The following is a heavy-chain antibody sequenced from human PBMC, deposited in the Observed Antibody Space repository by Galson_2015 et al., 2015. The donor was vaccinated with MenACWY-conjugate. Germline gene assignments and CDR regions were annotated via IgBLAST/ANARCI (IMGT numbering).Heavy chain of an antibody. J-gene: IGHJ3*01. CDR2: IRGDGTVK. D-gene: IGHD3-22*01. Sequence: SLRLSCAPSGFTFSSYWVTWVRQAPGMGLEWVANIRGDGTVKHYLDSVEGRFTVSRDNAQQSVFLQMNSLRADDTAVYYCARDRTCHEGGAYDDRCDVGGQGTIVTVSS. CDR1: GFTFSSYW. CDR3: ARDRTCHEGGAYDDRCDV. V-gene: IGHV3-7*03.